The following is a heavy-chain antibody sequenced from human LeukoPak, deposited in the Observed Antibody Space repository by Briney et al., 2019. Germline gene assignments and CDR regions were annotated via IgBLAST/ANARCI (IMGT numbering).Heavy chain of an antibody. V-gene: IGHV3-7*01. CDR2: IKGVGSEK. J-gene: IGHJ4*02. CDR3: AREGRWYNFDY. D-gene: IGHD6-13*01. CDR1: GFTFSSHY. Sequence: GGSLRLSCAASGFTFSSHYMSWVRQAPGKGLEWVANIKGVGSEKYYVDSVEGRFSISRDNAKNSFYLQMNSLRAEDTAVYYCAREGRWYNFDYWGQGTLVTVSS.